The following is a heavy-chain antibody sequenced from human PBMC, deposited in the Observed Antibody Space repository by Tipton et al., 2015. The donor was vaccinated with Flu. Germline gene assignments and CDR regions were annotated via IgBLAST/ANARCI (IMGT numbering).Heavy chain of an antibody. CDR3: VRRVAVTGIYGFDI. Sequence: TLSLTCTASGGSMNSYYWCWIRQPPGKGLEWIGYVYYTGSTNYNPSLKSRVTMSVDTSKKQFSLNLSSVTAADTAVYFCVRRVAVTGIYGFDIWGQGTLVTVSS. V-gene: IGHV4-59*01. J-gene: IGHJ3*02. CDR1: GGSMNSYY. CDR2: VYYTGST. D-gene: IGHD6-19*01.